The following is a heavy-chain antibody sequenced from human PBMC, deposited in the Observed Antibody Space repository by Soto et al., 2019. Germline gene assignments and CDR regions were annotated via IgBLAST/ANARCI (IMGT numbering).Heavy chain of an antibody. J-gene: IGHJ3*02. CDR1: GFTFRSYA. CDR2: ISGSGATT. V-gene: IGHV3-23*01. Sequence: EVQLLESGGGFVQPGGSLRLSCAASGFTFRSYAMTWVRQGPGKGLEYLSAISGSGATTYYPDSVKGRFTISRDNSKNKRYLNMNSLGAEDTGVYYCAKDQDDIGMVDAFDTWGRGTMVTVSS. D-gene: IGHD2-15*01. CDR3: AKDQDDIGMVDAFDT.